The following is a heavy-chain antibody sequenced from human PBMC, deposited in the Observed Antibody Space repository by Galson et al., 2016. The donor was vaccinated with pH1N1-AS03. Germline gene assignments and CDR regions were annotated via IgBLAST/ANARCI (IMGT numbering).Heavy chain of an antibody. CDR3: ARCKNSGFDY. CDR1: GDSVSGSRGVA. V-gene: IGHV6-1*01. J-gene: IGHJ4*02. CDR2: TFYWYKWSN. Sequence: CAISGDSVSGSRGVAWNWIRQSPSRGLEWLGRTFYWYKWSNDYAESVKSRITIDPDTSNNQFSLHLNSVTPEDTAIYFCARCKNSGFDYWGQGTPVTLSS. D-gene: IGHD3-10*01.